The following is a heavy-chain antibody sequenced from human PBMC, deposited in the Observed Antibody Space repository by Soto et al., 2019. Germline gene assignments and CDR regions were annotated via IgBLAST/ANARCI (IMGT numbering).Heavy chain of an antibody. V-gene: IGHV2-5*02. CDR3: AHRVSSSACDVGWFDS. D-gene: IGHD1-26*01. CDR2: IYGDNDR. Sequence: QITLKESGPTLVEPTQTLTLTCSFSGFSLTNSGVGVGWFRQAPGKALECLGIIYGDNDRRYNPSLKTRLTIPKDTSKNQGVLSTTYMEPVDTGTYYCAHRVSSSACDVGWFDSWGQGTPVTVS. J-gene: IGHJ5*01. CDR1: GFSLTNSGVG.